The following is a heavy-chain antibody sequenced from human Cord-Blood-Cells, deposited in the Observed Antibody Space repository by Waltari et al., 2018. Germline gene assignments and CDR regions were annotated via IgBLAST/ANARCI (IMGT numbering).Heavy chain of an antibody. CDR2: INHSGST. Sequence: QVQLQQWGAGLLQPSETLSLTCAVYAGSFSGYYWSWIRQPPGKGLEWIGEINHSGSTNYNPSLKSRVTISVDTSKNQFSLKLSSVTAADTAVYYCARVYSSSWYFDYWGQGTLVTVSS. V-gene: IGHV4-34*01. D-gene: IGHD6-13*01. J-gene: IGHJ4*02. CDR1: AGSFSGYY. CDR3: ARVYSSSWYFDY.